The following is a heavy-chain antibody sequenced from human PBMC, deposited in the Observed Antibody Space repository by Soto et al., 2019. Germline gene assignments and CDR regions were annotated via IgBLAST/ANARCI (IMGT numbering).Heavy chain of an antibody. J-gene: IGHJ5*02. CDR1: GLSFSSYA. CDR3: AKDRGVGGYPPDWFDP. CDR2: ISGSGGST. D-gene: IGHD5-12*01. Sequence: EVQLLESGGGLVQPGGSLRLSCAASGLSFSSYAMNWVRQAPGKGLEWVSGISGSGGSTYYADSVKGRFTISRDNSKNTMYMQMNSLRAEDTAVYYCAKDRGVGGYPPDWFDPWGQGTLVTVSS. V-gene: IGHV3-23*01.